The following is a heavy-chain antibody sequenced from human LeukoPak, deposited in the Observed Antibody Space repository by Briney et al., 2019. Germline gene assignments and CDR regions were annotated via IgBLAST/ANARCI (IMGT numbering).Heavy chain of an antibody. Sequence: GTSVKVSCKASGFTFTSSAMQWVRQARGQRLEWIGWIVVGSGNTNYAQKFQERVTITRDMSTSTAYMELSSLRSEDAAVYYCAAGGYYDSSGYSDYYYGMDVWGQGTTVTVSS. V-gene: IGHV1-58*02. CDR2: IVVGSGNT. CDR3: AAGGYYDSSGYSDYYYGMDV. J-gene: IGHJ6*02. D-gene: IGHD3-22*01. CDR1: GFTFTSSA.